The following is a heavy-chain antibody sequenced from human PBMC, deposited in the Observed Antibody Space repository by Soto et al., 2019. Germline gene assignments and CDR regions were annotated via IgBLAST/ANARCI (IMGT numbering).Heavy chain of an antibody. J-gene: IGHJ6*02. CDR1: GGSISDYY. Sequence: QVQLQESGPGLVKPSETLSLTCTVSGGSISDYYWSWIRQPPGKGLEWIAYIYYSGRTNYNPALTRRVTIXXDXCXXQLSLKRSSVTAEDTAVYYCARDGGYSHYPYGMDVWGHGTTVTVFS. CDR3: ARDGGYSHYPYGMDV. V-gene: IGHV4-59*01. CDR2: IYYSGRT. D-gene: IGHD5-18*01.